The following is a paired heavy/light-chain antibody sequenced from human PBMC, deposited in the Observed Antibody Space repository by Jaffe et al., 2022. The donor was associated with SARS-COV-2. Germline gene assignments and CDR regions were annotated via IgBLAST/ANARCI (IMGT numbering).Heavy chain of an antibody. CDR1: GFTFNTYG. Sequence: QVQLVESGGGVVQPGRSLRLSCAASGFTFNTYGMHWVRQAPGKGLEWLAGISFDGSTKYYADSVKGRFTISRDNSKNTLYLQMNSLRTEDTAVYYCAKEWSYYYDSSGNCLDYWGQGTLVTVSS. CDR3: AKEWSYYYDSSGNCLDY. CDR2: ISFDGSTK. V-gene: IGHV3-30*18. D-gene: IGHD3-22*01. J-gene: IGHJ4*02.
Light chain of an antibody. Sequence: DIQMTQSPSSLSAFVGDRVTITCRASQSISSYLNWYQQKPGKAPKLLIYAASSLQSGVPSRFSGSGSGTDFTLTISSLQPEDFATYYCQQTFSPPRTFGQGTKVEIK. CDR2: AAS. CDR3: QQTFSPPRT. V-gene: IGKV1-39*01. CDR1: QSISSY. J-gene: IGKJ1*01.